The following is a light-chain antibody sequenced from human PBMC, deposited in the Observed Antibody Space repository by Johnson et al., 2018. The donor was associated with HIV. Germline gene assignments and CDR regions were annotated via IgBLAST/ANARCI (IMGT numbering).Light chain of an antibody. J-gene: IGLJ1*01. CDR3: GTWDSSLSGGV. Sequence: QSMLTQPPSVSAAPGQKVTISCSGSSSNIGKNYVSWYQLLPGTAPKLLIYDYDKRPSGIPDRFSGSKSGTSATLGITGLQTGDEADYYCGTWDSSLSGGVFGTGTKVTVL. V-gene: IGLV1-51*01. CDR2: DYD. CDR1: SSNIGKNY.